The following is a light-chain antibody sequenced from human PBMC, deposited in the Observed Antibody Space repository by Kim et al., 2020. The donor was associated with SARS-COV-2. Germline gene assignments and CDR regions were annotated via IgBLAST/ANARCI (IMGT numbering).Light chain of an antibody. V-gene: IGLV2-14*03. CDR2: DVS. J-gene: IGLJ1*01. CDR3: MSYRRGSTYV. CDR1: SSDVGGYNS. Sequence: GQPITISCTRTSSDVGGYNSVSWYQQHPGKAPKLMIFDVSNRPSGVSNRFSGSKSGNTASLTISGLQAEDEADYYCMSYRRGSTYVFGSGTKVTVL.